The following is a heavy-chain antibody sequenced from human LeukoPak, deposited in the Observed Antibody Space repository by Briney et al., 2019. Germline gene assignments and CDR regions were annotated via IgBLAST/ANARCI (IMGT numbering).Heavy chain of an antibody. V-gene: IGHV3-48*04. CDR1: GFTFSNYT. CDR3: ARGYSSSWYKYYFDY. D-gene: IGHD6-13*01. CDR2: ISSSGSTI. Sequence: PGRSLRLSCAASGFTFSNYTMHWVRQAPGKGLEWVSYISSSGSTIYYADSVKGRFTISRDNAKNSLYLQMNSLRAEDTAVYYCARGYSSSWYKYYFDYWGQGTLVTVSS. J-gene: IGHJ4*02.